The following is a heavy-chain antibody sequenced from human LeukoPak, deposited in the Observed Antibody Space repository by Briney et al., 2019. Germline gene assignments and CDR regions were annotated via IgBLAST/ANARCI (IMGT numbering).Heavy chain of an antibody. Sequence: SETLSLTCTVSGGSISSYYWSWIRQPAGKGLEWIGRIYTSGSTNYNPSLKSRVTMSVDTSKNQFSLKLSSVTAADTAVYYCARASWAVGGFGGQTYYFDYWGQGTLVTVSS. D-gene: IGHD3-10*01. V-gene: IGHV4-4*07. CDR1: GGSISSYY. CDR3: ARASWAVGGFGGQTYYFDY. CDR2: IYTSGST. J-gene: IGHJ4*02.